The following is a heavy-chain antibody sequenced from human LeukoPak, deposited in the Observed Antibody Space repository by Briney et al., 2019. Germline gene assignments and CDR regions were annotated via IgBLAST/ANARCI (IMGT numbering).Heavy chain of an antibody. D-gene: IGHD6-13*01. CDR2: ISGSGGST. CDR1: GFTFSSYG. V-gene: IGHV3-23*01. CDR3: AKRWNSSSWYYNR. J-gene: IGHJ5*02. Sequence: PGGSLRLSCAASGFTFSSYGMSWVRQAPGKGLEWVSAISGSGGSTYYADSVKGRFTISRDNSKNTLYLQMNSLRAEDTAVYYCAKRWNSSSWYYNRWGQGTLVTVSS.